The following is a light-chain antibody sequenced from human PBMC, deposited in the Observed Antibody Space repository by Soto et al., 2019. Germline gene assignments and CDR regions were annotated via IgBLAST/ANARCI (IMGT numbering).Light chain of an antibody. Sequence: VSASIFDIVRIACLASQSISTYLHWYQQKPGTAPKLLIYATSNLQSGVPSRFSGSGSGTDFTLTINSLQPEDSATYYCQQAYSPPWTFGQGTKVDI. V-gene: IGKV1-39*01. CDR3: QQAYSPPWT. J-gene: IGKJ1*01. CDR1: QSISTY. CDR2: ATS.